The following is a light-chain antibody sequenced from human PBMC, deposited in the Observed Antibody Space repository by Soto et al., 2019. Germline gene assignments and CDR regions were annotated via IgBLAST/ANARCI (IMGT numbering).Light chain of an antibody. Sequence: EIVLTQSPGTLSLSPGERATLSCRASQSVSSQLAWYQQKPGQAPRLLIYDASNRATGIPARFSGSGSGTDLTLTISSLEPEDFAVYHCVQRTTWPWTCGQGSKVEIK. CDR2: DAS. J-gene: IGKJ1*01. CDR1: QSVSSQ. V-gene: IGKV3-11*01. CDR3: VQRTTWPWT.